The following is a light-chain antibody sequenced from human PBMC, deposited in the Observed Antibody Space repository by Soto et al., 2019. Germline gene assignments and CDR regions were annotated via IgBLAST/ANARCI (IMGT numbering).Light chain of an antibody. V-gene: IGKV3-11*01. J-gene: IGKJ5*01. CDR3: QQYGSSST. CDR2: DTS. Sequence: DIVLTQSPGTLTLSPGERATLSCRASQSISNYLAWFQQRPGQAPRLLIYDTSKRATGVPARFSGSGSGTDFTLTISSLEPEDFAVYYCQQYGSSSTFGQGTRLENK. CDR1: QSISNY.